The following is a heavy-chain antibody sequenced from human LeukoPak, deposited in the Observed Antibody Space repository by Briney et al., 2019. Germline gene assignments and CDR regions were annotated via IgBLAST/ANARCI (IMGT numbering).Heavy chain of an antibody. Sequence: GGSLRLSCAASGFTVSSNYRSWVRQAPGKGLEWVSVIYSGGSTYYADSVKGRFTISRDNSKNTLYLQMNSLRAEDTAVYYCARERSCSGGSCYSTNWFDPWGQGTLVTVSS. J-gene: IGHJ5*02. CDR3: ARERSCSGGSCYSTNWFDP. V-gene: IGHV3-53*01. CDR2: IYSGGST. CDR1: GFTVSSNY. D-gene: IGHD2-15*01.